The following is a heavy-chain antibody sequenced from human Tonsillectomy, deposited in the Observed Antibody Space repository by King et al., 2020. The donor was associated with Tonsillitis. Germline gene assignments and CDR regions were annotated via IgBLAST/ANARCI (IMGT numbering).Heavy chain of an antibody. CDR3: TRWARGNSFDS. Sequence: VQLQESGPGLVKPSETLSLTCAVSGASISSYYWTWIRQPPGKGLEWIGYIYYDGSTNYNPSLKSRVTISIDTSKNQFSLKLSSVTAADTAVYYCTRWARGNSFDSWGQGTLVTVSS. V-gene: IGHV4-59*01. D-gene: IGHD3-10*01. CDR1: GASISSYY. J-gene: IGHJ4*02. CDR2: IYYDGST.